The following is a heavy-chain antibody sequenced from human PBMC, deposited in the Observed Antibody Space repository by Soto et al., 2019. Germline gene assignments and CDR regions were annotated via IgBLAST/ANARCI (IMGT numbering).Heavy chain of an antibody. J-gene: IGHJ6*02. V-gene: IGHV3-33*01. CDR3: ARVRRGKGYYGMDV. D-gene: IGHD3-10*01. Sequence: GGSLRLSCAASGFTFSSYGMHWVRQAPGKGLEWVAVIWYDGSNKYYADSVKGRFTISRDNSKNTLYLQMNSLRAEDTAVYYCARVRRGKGYYGMDVWGQGTTVTVSS. CDR2: IWYDGSNK. CDR1: GFTFSSYG.